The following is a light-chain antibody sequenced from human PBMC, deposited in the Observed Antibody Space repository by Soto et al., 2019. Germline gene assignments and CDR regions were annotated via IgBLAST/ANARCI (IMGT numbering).Light chain of an antibody. CDR1: QGISNY. Sequence: DIQMTQSPSSLSASVGDRVTITCRASQGISNYLAWYQQKPGKVPKLLIYAASTLQSGVPSRFSGSGSGTEFTLTICSLQPGDVATYYCQKYNSAPWTFGQGTKVFIK. J-gene: IGKJ1*01. V-gene: IGKV1-27*01. CDR2: AAS. CDR3: QKYNSAPWT.